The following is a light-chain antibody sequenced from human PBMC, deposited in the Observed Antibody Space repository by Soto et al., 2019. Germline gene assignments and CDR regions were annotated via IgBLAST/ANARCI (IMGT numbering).Light chain of an antibody. CDR1: QSISSY. CDR2: AAC. V-gene: IGKV1-39*01. J-gene: IGKJ5*01. Sequence: DIQMTQSPSSLSASVGDRVTIPCRASQSISSYLNWYQQKTGTAPKLLIYAACSLQSGVPSRCSGSGSGTDFTLTISSLQPEDFATYYCQQSYSTLRTFGQGTRLEI. CDR3: QQSYSTLRT.